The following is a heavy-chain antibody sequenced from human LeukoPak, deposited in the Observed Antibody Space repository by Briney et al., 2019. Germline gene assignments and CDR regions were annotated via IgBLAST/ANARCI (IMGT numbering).Heavy chain of an antibody. V-gene: IGHV1-24*01. CDR3: ATDPLYSGNPGY. CDR2: FDPEDGET. Sequence: ASVKVSCKVSGYTLTELSMHWVPQAPGKGLEWLGGFDPEDGETIYAQNFQGRVTMTEDTSTDTAYMELSSLRSEDTAVYYCATDPLYSGNPGYWGQGTLVTVSS. CDR1: GYTLTELS. J-gene: IGHJ4*02. D-gene: IGHD1-26*01.